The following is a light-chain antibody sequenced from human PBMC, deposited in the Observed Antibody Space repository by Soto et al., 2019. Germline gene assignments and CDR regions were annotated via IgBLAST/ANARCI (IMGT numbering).Light chain of an antibody. CDR2: EVN. CDR3: SSYAGSSNV. CDR1: SSDVGGCNY. V-gene: IGLV2-8*01. Sequence: QAALTQPASASGSPGQSVAISCTGTSSDVGGCNYVSWYQQHPGKAPKLMIYEVNKRPSGVPDRFSGSKSGNTASLTVSGLQAEDEADYYCSSYAGSSNVFGTGTKVTVL. J-gene: IGLJ1*01.